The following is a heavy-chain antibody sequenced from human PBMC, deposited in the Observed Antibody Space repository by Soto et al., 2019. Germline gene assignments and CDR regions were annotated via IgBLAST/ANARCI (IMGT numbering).Heavy chain of an antibody. CDR3: ARAIRYCSSTSCYAAFLFDY. J-gene: IGHJ4*02. D-gene: IGHD2-2*01. CDR2: IYYSGST. CDR1: GGSISSGGYY. V-gene: IGHV4-31*03. Sequence: QVQLQESGPGLVKPSQTLSLTCTVSGGSISSGGYYWSWIRQHPGKGLEWIGYIYYSGSTYYNPSLKSRVTISVDTSKNQFSLKLSSVTAADTAVYYCARAIRYCSSTSCYAAFLFDYWGQGTLVTVSS.